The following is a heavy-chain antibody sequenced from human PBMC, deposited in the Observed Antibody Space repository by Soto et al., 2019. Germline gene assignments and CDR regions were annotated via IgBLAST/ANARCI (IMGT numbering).Heavy chain of an antibody. CDR1: GLTFSSYD. Sequence: QVQLVESGGGVVQPGRSLRLSCAASGLTFSSYDMHWVGQAPGKGLDWVAVIWYDGSNKDYADSVKGRFTISRDNSKNTLYLQMNSLRGEDTAVYYCARGYGVKSGTFDFWGQGTMVTVSS. CDR3: ARGYGVKSGTFDF. D-gene: IGHD4-17*01. V-gene: IGHV3-33*01. J-gene: IGHJ3*01. CDR2: IWYDGSNK.